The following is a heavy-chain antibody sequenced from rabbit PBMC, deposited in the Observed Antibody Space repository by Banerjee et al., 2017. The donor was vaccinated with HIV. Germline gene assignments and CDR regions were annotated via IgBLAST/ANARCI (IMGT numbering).Heavy chain of an antibody. Sequence: QEQLEESGGDLVKPEGSLTLTCTASGFSFSSSYWICWVRQAPGKGLEWIACIYGGSSGSTWYASWVNGRFTISRSTSLNTVDLKMTSLTAADTATYFCARDLAGVIGWNFGLWGPGTLVTVS. CDR1: GFSFSSSYW. D-gene: IGHD4-1*01. V-gene: IGHV1S45*01. CDR3: ARDLAGVIGWNFGL. CDR2: IYGGSSGST. J-gene: IGHJ4*01.